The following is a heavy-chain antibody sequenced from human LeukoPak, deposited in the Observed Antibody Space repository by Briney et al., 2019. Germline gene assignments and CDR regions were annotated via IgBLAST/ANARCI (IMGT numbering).Heavy chain of an antibody. CDR1: GGSISSYY. V-gene: IGHV4-59*12. CDR2: IYYSGST. Sequence: PSETLSLTCTVSGGSISSYYWSWIRQPPGKGLEWIGYIYYSGSTNYNPSLKSRVTISVDRSKNQFSLKLSSVTAADTAVYYCARGPPRYDYVWGSYRPPLLDYWGQGTLVTVSS. CDR3: ARGPPRYDYVWGSYRPPLLDY. D-gene: IGHD3-16*02. J-gene: IGHJ4*02.